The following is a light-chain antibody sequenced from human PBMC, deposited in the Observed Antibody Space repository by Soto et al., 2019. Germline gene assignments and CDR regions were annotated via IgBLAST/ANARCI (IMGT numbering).Light chain of an antibody. CDR2: AAS. Sequence: DIQMTQSPSSVSASVGDRVTITCRASQDISSWLAWYQQKPGKAPNLLIYAASSLQSGVPPRFSGSGSGTDFTLTISSLQPEDFATYYCQQANSFPYTFGQGTKLDIK. J-gene: IGKJ2*01. CDR3: QQANSFPYT. V-gene: IGKV1D-12*01. CDR1: QDISSW.